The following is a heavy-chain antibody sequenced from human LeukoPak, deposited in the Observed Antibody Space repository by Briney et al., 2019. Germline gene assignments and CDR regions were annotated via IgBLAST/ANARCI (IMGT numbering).Heavy chain of an antibody. CDR3: ARGAYCSDGSCPGAFDI. J-gene: IGHJ3*02. D-gene: IGHD2-15*01. Sequence: ASVKVSCKTSGYTFSGYYMHWVRQAPGQGLEWMGWINPNSSVTHYAQRFQGRVTMTRDTSISAAYMELSWLTSDDTAVYYCARGAYCSDGSCPGAFDIWGQGTMVTLSS. CDR2: INPNSSVT. V-gene: IGHV1-2*02. CDR1: GYTFSGYY.